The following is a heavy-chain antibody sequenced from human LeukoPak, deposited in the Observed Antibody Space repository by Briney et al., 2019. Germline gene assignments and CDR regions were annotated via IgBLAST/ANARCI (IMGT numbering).Heavy chain of an antibody. CDR1: GGSISSDY. V-gene: IGHV4-4*09. J-gene: IGHJ4*02. D-gene: IGHD2-8*02. Sequence: SETLSLTCTVSGGSISSDYWSWIRQPPGKGLEWIGYIYTSGSNHYNPSLKSRVTISGDTSKNQFSLKLSSVTAADTAVYYCARLSGLPPNTSWGQGTLVTVSS. CDR2: IYTSGSN. CDR3: ARLSGLPPNTS.